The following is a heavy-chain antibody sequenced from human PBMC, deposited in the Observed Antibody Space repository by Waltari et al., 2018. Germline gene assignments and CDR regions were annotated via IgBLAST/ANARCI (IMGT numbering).Heavy chain of an antibody. CDR2: IYYSGST. CDR1: GGSISSSSYY. J-gene: IGHJ4*02. CDR3: ARLEQQQLVDY. V-gene: IGHV4-39*01. Sequence: QLQLQESGPGLVKPSETLSLTCTVSGGSISSSSYYWGWIRQPPGKGLEWIGSIYYSGSTDYNPSLKSRVTISVDTSKNQFSLKLSSVTAADTAVYYCARLEQQQLVDYWGQGTLVTVSS. D-gene: IGHD6-13*01.